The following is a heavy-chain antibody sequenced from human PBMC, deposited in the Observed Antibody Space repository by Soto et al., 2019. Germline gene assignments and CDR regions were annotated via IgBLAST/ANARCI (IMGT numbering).Heavy chain of an antibody. Sequence: QVQLVQSGAEVKKPGSSVKVSCKASGCTFSSYAISWVRQAPGQGLEWMGGIIPIFGTANYAQKFQGRVTITADDSTSTAYMELSSLRSEDTAVYYCASGLGSSWYGSPNPNWFDPWGQGTLVTVSS. CDR3: ASGLGSSWYGSPNPNWFDP. D-gene: IGHD6-13*01. CDR1: GCTFSSYA. V-gene: IGHV1-69*01. J-gene: IGHJ5*02. CDR2: IIPIFGTA.